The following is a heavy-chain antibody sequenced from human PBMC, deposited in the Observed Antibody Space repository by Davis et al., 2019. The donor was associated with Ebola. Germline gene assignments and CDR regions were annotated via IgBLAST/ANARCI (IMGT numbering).Heavy chain of an antibody. V-gene: IGHV1-69*13. CDR3: ACGGSGWIRYNWFDP. Sequence: SVKVSCKASGYTFTSYGITWVRQAPGQGLEWMGGIIPIFGTANYAQKFQGRVTITADESTSTAYMELSSLRSEDTAVYYCACGGSGWIRYNWFDPWGQGTLVTVSS. D-gene: IGHD6-19*01. J-gene: IGHJ5*02. CDR1: GYTFTSYG. CDR2: IIPIFGTA.